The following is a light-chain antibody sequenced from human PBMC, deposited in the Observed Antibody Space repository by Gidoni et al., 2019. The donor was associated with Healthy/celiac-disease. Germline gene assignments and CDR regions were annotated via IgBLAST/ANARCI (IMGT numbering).Light chain of an antibody. CDR1: QSVSSY. J-gene: IGKJ4*01. CDR2: DAS. CDR3: QQRSNWPPWWS. V-gene: IGKV3-11*01. Sequence: IVLTQSPATRSLSPGERATLSCRASQSVSSYLAWYQQKPGQAPRLLIYDASNRATGIPARFSGSGSGTDFTLTISSLEPEDFAVYYCQQRSNWPPWWSFGGGTKVEIK.